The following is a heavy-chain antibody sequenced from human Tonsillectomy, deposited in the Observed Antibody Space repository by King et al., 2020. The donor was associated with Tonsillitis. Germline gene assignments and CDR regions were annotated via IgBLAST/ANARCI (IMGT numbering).Heavy chain of an antibody. CDR3: AGGQVGPLISAAFEI. V-gene: IGHV1-69*01. CDR1: GGTFSSYG. CDR2: SIPIFGSA. Sequence: VQLVESGAEVKKPGSSVKVSCKASGGTFSSYGISWVRQAPGQGLEWMGGSIPIFGSANYAQKFQGRVTITADESTTTSYMELSSLTSEDTAVYYCAGGQVGPLISAAFEIWSQGTMVTVSS. D-gene: IGHD1-26*01. J-gene: IGHJ3*02.